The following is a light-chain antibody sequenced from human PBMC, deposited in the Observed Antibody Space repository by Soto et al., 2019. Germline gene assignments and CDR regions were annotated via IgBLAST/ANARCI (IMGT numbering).Light chain of an antibody. V-gene: IGKV1-5*01. CDR3: QQYDTYSRT. J-gene: IGKJ1*01. CDR1: QSINTW. Sequence: DIQMTQSTSTLSASVGDRVTVTCRASQSINTWLAWYQQKPGKAPKPLIYDASSLQSGVPSRFTGRGSGTEFTLTISSLQPDDFATYHCQQYDTYSRTFGQGTKVDIK. CDR2: DAS.